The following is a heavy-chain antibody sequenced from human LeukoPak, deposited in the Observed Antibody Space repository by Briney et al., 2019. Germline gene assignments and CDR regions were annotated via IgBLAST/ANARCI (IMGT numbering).Heavy chain of an antibody. D-gene: IGHD3-3*01. CDR3: ARTGGGSYYDFWSGYYTANYYYYGVDV. CDR2: INPNSGGT. J-gene: IGHJ6*02. Sequence: ASVKVSCKASGYTFTGYYMHWVRQAPGQGLEWMGRINPNSGGTNYAQKFQGRVTMTRDTSISTAYMELSGLRSDDTAVYYCARTGGGSYYDFWSGYYTANYYYYGVDVWGQGTTVTVSS. CDR1: GYTFTGYY. V-gene: IGHV1-2*06.